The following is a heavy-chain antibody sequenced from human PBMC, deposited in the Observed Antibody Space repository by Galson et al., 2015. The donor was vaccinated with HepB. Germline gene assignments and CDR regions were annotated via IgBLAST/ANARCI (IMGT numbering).Heavy chain of an antibody. CDR2: IWYDGSNK. CDR3: ARDYCLSTSCYYFDY. Sequence: LRLSCAASGFTFSSYGIHWVRQAPGKGLEWVAVIWYDGSNKYYADSVKGRFTISSDNSKNTLYLQMNSLRAEDTAVYYCARDYCLSTSCYYFDYWGQGTLVTVPS. D-gene: IGHD2-2*01. V-gene: IGHV3-33*01. J-gene: IGHJ4*02. CDR1: GFTFSSYG.